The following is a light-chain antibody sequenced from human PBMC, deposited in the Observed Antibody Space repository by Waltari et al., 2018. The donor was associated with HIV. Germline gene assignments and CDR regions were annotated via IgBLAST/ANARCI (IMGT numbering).Light chain of an antibody. J-gene: IGKJ2*01. V-gene: IGKV1-39*01. CDR3: QQSYGTPRT. Sequence: DIQMTQSPSSLSESVTDRVTITCRASQSISIYLNWYQQKPGKPPKLLIRAASTLQSGVPSRFSGSGSGTDFTLTISSLQPEDFASYYCQQSYGTPRTFGQGTRLEIK. CDR2: AAS. CDR1: QSISIY.